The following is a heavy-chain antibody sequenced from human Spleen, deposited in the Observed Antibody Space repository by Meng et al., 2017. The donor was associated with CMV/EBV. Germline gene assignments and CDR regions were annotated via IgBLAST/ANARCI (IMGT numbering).Heavy chain of an antibody. V-gene: IGHV3-48*03. Sequence: GESLKISCVASGFTFSRYELHWVRQAPGRGLEWISYISNSGTAIYYADSMKGRFTTSRDNAKKSLYLQINSLRVEDTAIYYCARVGGSYGADSWGQGTLVTVSS. CDR3: ARVGGSYGADS. CDR2: ISNSGTAI. J-gene: IGHJ4*02. D-gene: IGHD5-18*01. CDR1: GFTFSRYE.